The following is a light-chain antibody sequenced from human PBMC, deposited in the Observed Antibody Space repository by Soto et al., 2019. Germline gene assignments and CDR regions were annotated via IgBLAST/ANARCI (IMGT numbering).Light chain of an antibody. CDR1: QSISVW. J-gene: IGKJ1*01. V-gene: IGKV1-5*03. Sequence: DIQMTQSPSTLSASVGDRVTITCRASQSISVWLAWFQQKPGNAPKLLIYKASTLESGVPSRFSGSGSRTEFTLTISSLQPDDSSTYYCQQYNNRWTFGQGTKVEI. CDR2: KAS. CDR3: QQYNNRWT.